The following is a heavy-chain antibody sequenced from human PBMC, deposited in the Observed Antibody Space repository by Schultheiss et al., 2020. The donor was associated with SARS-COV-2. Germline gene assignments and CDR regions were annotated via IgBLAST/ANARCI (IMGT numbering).Heavy chain of an antibody. CDR1: GYTFTSYY. Sequence: ASVKVSCKASGYTFTSYYMHWVRQAPGQGLEWMGIINPSGGSTSYAQKFQGRVTMTRDTSTSTVYMELSSLRSEDTAVYYCARPPYRSDSGLSGMDVWGQGTTVTVSS. J-gene: IGHJ6*02. V-gene: IGHV1-46*01. CDR3: ARPPYRSDSGLSGMDV. CDR2: INPSGGST. D-gene: IGHD6-19*01.